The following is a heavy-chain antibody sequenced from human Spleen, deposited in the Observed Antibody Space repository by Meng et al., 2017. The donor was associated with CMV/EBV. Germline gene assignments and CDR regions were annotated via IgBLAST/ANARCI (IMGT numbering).Heavy chain of an antibody. V-gene: IGHV4-59*01. Sequence: SETLSLTCAVYGGSFSVYYWSWIRQPPGKGLEWIGYFSYSGSTNYNPSLKSRVTMSVDRSKNQFSLKLTSVTAADTAVYYCARVNNYAFLDYWGQGTLVTVSS. CDR2: FSYSGST. D-gene: IGHD4-11*01. J-gene: IGHJ4*02. CDR1: GGSFSVYY. CDR3: ARVNNYAFLDY.